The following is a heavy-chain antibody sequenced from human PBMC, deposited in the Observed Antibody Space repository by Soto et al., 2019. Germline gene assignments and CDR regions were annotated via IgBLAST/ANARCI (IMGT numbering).Heavy chain of an antibody. CDR1: GFTFSDYY. Sequence: PGGSLRLSCAASGFTFSDYYRSWIRQAPGKGLEWVSYISSSSSYTNYADSVKGRFTISRDNAKNSLYLQMSSLRAEDTAVYYCARDFSGSYSLFDIWGQGTMVTVSS. CDR3: ARDFSGSYSLFDI. J-gene: IGHJ3*02. CDR2: ISSSSSYT. V-gene: IGHV3-11*05. D-gene: IGHD1-26*01.